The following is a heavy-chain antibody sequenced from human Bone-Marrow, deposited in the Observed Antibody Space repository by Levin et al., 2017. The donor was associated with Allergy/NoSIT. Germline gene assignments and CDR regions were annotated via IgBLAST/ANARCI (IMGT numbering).Heavy chain of an antibody. J-gene: IGHJ6*02. CDR1: GGTFRGYA. CDR3: ARGPFAETRSSVYFYGLGA. CDR2: IIPMFGTS. Sequence: SVKVSCKASGGTFRGYAMSWVRQAPGQGLEWMAGIIPMFGTSNYAQRFQGRVTITADESTTTAYLELSSLRSEDTAVYYCARGPFAETRSSVYFYGLGAWGQGTMITVSS. V-gene: IGHV1-69*13. D-gene: IGHD3-10*01.